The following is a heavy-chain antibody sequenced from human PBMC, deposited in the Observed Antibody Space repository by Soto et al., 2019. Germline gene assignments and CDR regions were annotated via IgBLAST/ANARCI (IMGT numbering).Heavy chain of an antibody. V-gene: IGHV1-18*01. CDR3: ARDPYHVLMVNAPNLYGMDV. J-gene: IGHJ6*02. Sequence: QVQLGQSEAEVKKPGASVKVSCKASGYTFTTYDISWVRQAPGQGLEWMGRISTYNGNTIYPQSLQGRLTMTTDTSTTTAYMELRSLRSDDTAVYYCARDPYHVLMVNAPNLYGMDVWGQGTTVTVSS. D-gene: IGHD2-8*01. CDR2: ISTYNGNT. CDR1: GYTFTTYD.